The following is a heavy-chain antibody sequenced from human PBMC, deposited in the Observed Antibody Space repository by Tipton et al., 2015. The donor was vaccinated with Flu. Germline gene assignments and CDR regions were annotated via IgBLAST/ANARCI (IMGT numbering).Heavy chain of an antibody. CDR3: ARRRTLSYYESSGNWFDP. CDR2: IYPGDSET. D-gene: IGHD3-22*01. V-gene: IGHV5-51*01. J-gene: IGHJ5*02. Sequence: VQLVQSGSEVKKAGESVRISCKASGYIFTRYWIAWVRQMPGTGLEWMGIIYPGDSETKYSPSFQGQVTMSVDTSTTTAYLQLNSLKASDSAVYYCARRRTLSYYESSGNWFDPWGQGTQVTVSS. CDR1: GYIFTRYW.